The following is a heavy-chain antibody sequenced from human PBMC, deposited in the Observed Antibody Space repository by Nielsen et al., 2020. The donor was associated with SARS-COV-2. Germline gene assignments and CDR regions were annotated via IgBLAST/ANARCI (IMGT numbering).Heavy chain of an antibody. Sequence: GGSLRLSCAASRFTFSSFGMHWVRQAPGKGLEWVAVISYDGSNKYYADSVKGRFTISRDNSKNTLYLQMNSLRAEDTAVYYCARGIGSGSPFDYWGQGTLVTVSS. V-gene: IGHV3-30*19. CDR1: RFTFSSFG. J-gene: IGHJ4*02. CDR3: ARGIGSGSPFDY. D-gene: IGHD3-22*01. CDR2: ISYDGSNK.